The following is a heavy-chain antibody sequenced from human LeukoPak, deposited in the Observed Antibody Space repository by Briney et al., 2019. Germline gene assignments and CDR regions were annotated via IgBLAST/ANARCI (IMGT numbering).Heavy chain of an antibody. CDR1: GFTFSSYG. V-gene: IGHV3-30*18. Sequence: GGSLRLSCAASGFTFSSYGMHWVRQAPGKGLEWVAVISYDGSNKYYADSVKGRFTISRDNSKNTLYLQMNSLRAEDTAVYYCAKARQGDIVVVVAAIPFDYWGQGTLVTVSS. CDR2: ISYDGSNK. CDR3: AKARQGDIVVVVAAIPFDY. J-gene: IGHJ4*02. D-gene: IGHD2-15*01.